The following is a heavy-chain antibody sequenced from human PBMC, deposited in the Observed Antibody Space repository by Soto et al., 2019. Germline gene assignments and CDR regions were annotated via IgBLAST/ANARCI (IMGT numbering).Heavy chain of an antibody. CDR2: ISGSGSDR. CDR3: TKTPRSYYYYMDV. CDR1: GFTFSTYA. J-gene: IGHJ6*03. D-gene: IGHD3-10*01. Sequence: EVQVLESGGGLVQPGGSLRLSCVASGFTFSTYAMNWVRQAPGKGVEWVSGISGSGSDRYYADSVRGWFTISRDNSNNTLNLQMDSLRAEDTSIYYCTKTPRSYYYYMDVWGKGTTVTVSS. V-gene: IGHV3-23*01.